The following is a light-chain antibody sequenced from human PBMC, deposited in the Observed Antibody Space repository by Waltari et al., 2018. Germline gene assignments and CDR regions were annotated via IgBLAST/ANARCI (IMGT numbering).Light chain of an antibody. CDR3: MQGTHWPYT. CDR1: QSLVHSDGATH. J-gene: IGKJ2*01. Sequence: DVVMTQSPLSLPVTLGQPASISCRSSQSLVHSDGATHFTWFQQRPGQSPRRLIYRVSNRDSGVPDRFSGSGSGTEFTLKISRVEAEDVGVYYCMQGTHWPYTFGQGTKLEIK. CDR2: RVS. V-gene: IGKV2-30*02.